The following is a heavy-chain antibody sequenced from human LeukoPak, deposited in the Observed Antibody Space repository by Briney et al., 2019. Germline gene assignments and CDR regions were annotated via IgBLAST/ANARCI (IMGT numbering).Heavy chain of an antibody. V-gene: IGHV4-59*01. CDR2: IYYSGST. J-gene: IGHJ3*02. CDR1: GGSISSYY. Sequence: SETLSLTCTVSGGSISSYYWSWIRQPPGKGLEWIGYIYYSGSTNYNPSLKSRVTISVDTSKNQFSLKLSSVTAADTAVYYCAGLLWWDALDIWGQGTMVTVSS. CDR3: AGLLWWDALDI. D-gene: IGHD2-21*01.